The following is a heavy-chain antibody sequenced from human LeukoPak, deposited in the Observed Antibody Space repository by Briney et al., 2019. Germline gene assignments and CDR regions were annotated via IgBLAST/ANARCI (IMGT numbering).Heavy chain of an antibody. J-gene: IGHJ4*02. CDR3: AKDRKQWHSPLDY. D-gene: IGHD6-19*01. V-gene: IGHV3-30*18. CDR1: GFTVSSYG. CDR2: ISYDGSNK. Sequence: GRSLRLSCAASGFTVSSYGMHWVRQAPGKGLEWVALISYDGSNKDYADSVRGRFTISRDSSKNTLYLQTNSLRPEDTAVYYCAKDRKQWHSPLDYWGQGTLVTVSS.